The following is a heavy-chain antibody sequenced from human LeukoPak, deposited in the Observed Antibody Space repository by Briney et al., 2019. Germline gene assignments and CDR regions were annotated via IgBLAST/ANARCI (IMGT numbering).Heavy chain of an antibody. D-gene: IGHD3-10*01. CDR1: GFTFSSYA. V-gene: IGHV3-23*01. J-gene: IGHJ6*03. Sequence: GGSLRLSCVASGFTFSSYAMSWVRQAPGKGLEWVSGVSARGSSTYYTDSVKGRFTISRDNAKNSLYLQMNSLRAEDTALYHCARVSTMVRGVIDPYYYYYMDVWGKGTTVTISS. CDR3: ARVSTMVRGVIDPYYYYYMDV. CDR2: VSARGSST.